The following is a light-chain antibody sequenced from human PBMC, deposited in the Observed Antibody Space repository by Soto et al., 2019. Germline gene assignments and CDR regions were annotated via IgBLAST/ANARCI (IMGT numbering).Light chain of an antibody. V-gene: IGLV1-51*01. CDR2: DDN. CDR3: GSWDSSLSAYV. CDR1: SSNIGGNS. J-gene: IGLJ1*01. Sequence: QSVVTQPPSVSAAPGQKVTSSCSGSSSNIGGNSVSWYQQLPGTAPKLLIYDDNKRPSGIPDRFSGSKSGTSATLGITGFQTGDEADYYCGSWDSSLSAYVFGTGTKVTAL.